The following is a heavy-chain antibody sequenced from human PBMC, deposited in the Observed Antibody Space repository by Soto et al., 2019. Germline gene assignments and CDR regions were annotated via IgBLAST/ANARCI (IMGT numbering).Heavy chain of an antibody. D-gene: IGHD3-3*01. CDR1: GFTFSDYY. CDR2: ISSSGSTI. V-gene: IGHV3-11*01. CDR3: ARSYWSGYYTWFDP. Sequence: PGGSLRLSCAASGFTFSDYYMSWIRQAPGKGLEWVSYISSSGSTIYYADSVKGRFTISRDNAKNSLYLQMNSLRAEDTAVYYCARSYWSGYYTWFDPWGQGTLVTVSS. J-gene: IGHJ5*02.